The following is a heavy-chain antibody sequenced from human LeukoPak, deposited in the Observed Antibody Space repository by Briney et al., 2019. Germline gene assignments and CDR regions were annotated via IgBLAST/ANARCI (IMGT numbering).Heavy chain of an antibody. CDR2: ISSSSSYI. Sequence: GGSLRLSCAASGFTFSSYWMHWVRQAPGKGLEWVSSISSSSSYIYYADSVKGRFTTSRDNAKNSLYLQMNSLRAEDTAVYYCARDEQWLVDYWGQGTLVTVSS. J-gene: IGHJ4*02. CDR1: GFTFSSYW. CDR3: ARDEQWLVDY. D-gene: IGHD6-19*01. V-gene: IGHV3-21*01.